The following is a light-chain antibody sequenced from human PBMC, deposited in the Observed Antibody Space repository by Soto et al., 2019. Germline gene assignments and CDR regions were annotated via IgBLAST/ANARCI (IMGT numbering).Light chain of an antibody. V-gene: IGKV1-5*03. CDR1: QSISSG. Sequence: DIQMTECPSTVSASLGDRVVITFRASQSISSGLAWYQQKPGKAPKLLIYKASSLESGVPSRLSGSGSGTEFTLTISSLQPDDFATYYCQQYSTYSTFGQGTRLEIK. CDR3: QQYSTYST. J-gene: IGKJ5*01. CDR2: KAS.